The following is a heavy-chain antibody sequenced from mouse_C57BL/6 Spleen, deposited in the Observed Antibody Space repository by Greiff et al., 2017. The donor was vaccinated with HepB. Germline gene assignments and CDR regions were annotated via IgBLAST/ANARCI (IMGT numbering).Heavy chain of an antibody. CDR1: GYTFTSYW. V-gene: IGHV1-59*01. CDR3: AVGAYYGGYFDG. CDR2: IDPSDSYT. D-gene: IGHD1-1*01. J-gene: IGHJ1*03. Sequence: QVQLQQPGAELVRPGTSVKLSCKASGYTFTSYWMHWVKQRPGQGLEWIGVIDPSDSYTNYNQKFKGKATLTVDTSSSTAYMQLSSLTSEDSAVYYCAVGAYYGGYFDGWGTGTTVTVSS.